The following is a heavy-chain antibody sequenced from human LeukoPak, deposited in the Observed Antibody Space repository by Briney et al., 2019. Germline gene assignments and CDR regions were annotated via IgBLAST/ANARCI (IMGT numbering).Heavy chain of an antibody. V-gene: IGHV1-8*01. J-gene: IGHJ4*02. CDR3: AVDTAMVTPLDY. Sequence: ASVKVSCKASGYTFTSYDFNWVRQATGQGLEWMGWMNPNSGNTGYAQKFQGRVTMTRNTSISTAYMELSSLRSEDTAVYYCAVDTAMVTPLDYWGQGTLVTVSS. D-gene: IGHD5-18*01. CDR2: MNPNSGNT. CDR1: GYTFTSYD.